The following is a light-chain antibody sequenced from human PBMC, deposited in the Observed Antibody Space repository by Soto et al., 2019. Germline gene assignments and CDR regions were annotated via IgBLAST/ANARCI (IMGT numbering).Light chain of an antibody. CDR3: QSYDSSLSGSV. Sequence: QPVLTQPPSVSGAPGQRVTISCTGSSSNIGAGYDVHWYQQLPGTAPKFLIYANSNRPSGVPDRFSGSKSGTSASLAITGLQAEDEADYYCQSYDSSLSGSVFGGGTKLTVL. CDR1: SSNIGAGYD. CDR2: ANS. J-gene: IGLJ2*01. V-gene: IGLV1-40*01.